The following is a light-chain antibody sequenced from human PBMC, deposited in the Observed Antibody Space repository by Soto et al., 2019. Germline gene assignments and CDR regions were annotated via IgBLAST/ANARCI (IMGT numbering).Light chain of an antibody. Sequence: DIILTQSPATLSVSPGERATLSCRASQNIGSNLAWYQHKPGQAPRLLIYGASTRASEFPARFSGSGSGTDFTLTISSLQSEDFAVYYCQQYNNWSPPITFGQGTRLETK. V-gene: IGKV3-15*01. CDR3: QQYNNWSPPIT. CDR1: QNIGSN. CDR2: GAS. J-gene: IGKJ5*01.